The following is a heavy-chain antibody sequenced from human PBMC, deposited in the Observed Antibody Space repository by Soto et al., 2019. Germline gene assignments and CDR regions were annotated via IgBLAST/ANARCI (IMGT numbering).Heavy chain of an antibody. CDR3: ARHDWARFYGMDV. V-gene: IGHV4-39*01. Sequence: SETLSLTCSVSGSSIITSYYWGWIRQSPEKGLGWIGSAYYSGSTYYNPSLKSRVTIFVDTSKSQFSLMLGSVTAADTAVYYCARHDWARFYGMDVWGQGTTVTVSS. CDR1: GSSIITSYY. J-gene: IGHJ6*02. CDR2: AYYSGST. D-gene: IGHD2-21*01.